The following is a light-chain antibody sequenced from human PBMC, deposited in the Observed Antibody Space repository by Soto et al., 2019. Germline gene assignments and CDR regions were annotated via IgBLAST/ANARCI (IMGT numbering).Light chain of an antibody. V-gene: IGKV1-13*02. J-gene: IGKJ1*01. CDR1: QGISSA. CDR2: DAS. CDR3: QQYVTAFRT. Sequence: AIQLTQSPSSVSASVGDRVTITCRASQGISSALAWYQQKPGKAPKLLIYDASSLESGVPSRFSGSGSGTEFTLTISSLQPDDFATYYCQQYVTAFRTFGQGTKVDIK.